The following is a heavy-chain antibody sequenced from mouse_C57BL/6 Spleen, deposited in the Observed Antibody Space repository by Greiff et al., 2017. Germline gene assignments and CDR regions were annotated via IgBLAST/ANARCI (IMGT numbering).Heavy chain of an antibody. CDR1: GFTFSSYG. J-gene: IGHJ3*01. CDR3: ARLAGDEGAWFAY. Sequence: EVQGVESGGDLVKPGGSLKLSCAASGFTFSSYGMSWVRQTPDKRLEWVATISSGGSYTYYPDSVKGRFTISRDNAKNTLYLQMSSLKSEDTAMYYCARLAGDEGAWFAYWGQGTLVTVSA. CDR2: ISSGGSYT. V-gene: IGHV5-6*01. D-gene: IGHD3-3*01.